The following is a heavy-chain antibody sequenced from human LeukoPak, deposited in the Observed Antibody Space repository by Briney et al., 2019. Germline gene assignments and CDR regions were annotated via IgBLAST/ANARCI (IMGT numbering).Heavy chain of an antibody. J-gene: IGHJ6*02. CDR1: GFTFSVYG. D-gene: IGHD6-19*01. CDR3: AKAGYSSGWTRYYGMDV. V-gene: IGHV3-30*18. Sequence: GGSLRLSCAASGFTFSVYGMYWVRQPPGKGLEWVALISYDGTDKYHVDSVKGRFTISRDNSNNTLYLQMNSLRPDDTAVYYCAKAGYSSGWTRYYGMDVWGQGTTVTVSS. CDR2: ISYDGTDK.